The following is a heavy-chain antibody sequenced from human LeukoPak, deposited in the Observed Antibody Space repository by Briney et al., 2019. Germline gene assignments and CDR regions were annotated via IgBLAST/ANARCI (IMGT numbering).Heavy chain of an antibody. D-gene: IGHD6-6*01. J-gene: IGHJ6*03. CDR2: IYHSGST. Sequence: PSETLSLTCTVSGYSISSGYYWGWIRQPPGKGLEWIGSIYHSGSTYYNPSLKSRVTISVDTSKNQFSLKLSSVTAADTAVYYCARGSPSIAARAYYYTDVWGKGTTVTVPS. V-gene: IGHV4-38-2*02. CDR1: GYSISSGYY. CDR3: ARGSPSIAARAYYYTDV.